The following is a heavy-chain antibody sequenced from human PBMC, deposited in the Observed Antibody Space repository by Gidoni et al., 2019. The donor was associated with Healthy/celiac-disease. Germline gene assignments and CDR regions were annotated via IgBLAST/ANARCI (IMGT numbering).Heavy chain of an antibody. J-gene: IGHJ5*02. CDR1: GLPFDDYA. CDR2: ISWDGGST. CDR3: AKGEARDSSGYYH. V-gene: IGHV3-43D*03. D-gene: IGHD3-22*01. Sequence: EVQLVESGGVVVQPGGSLRLSCAASGLPFDDYAMHWVRQAPGKGLEWVSLISWDGGSTYYADSVKGRFTISRDNSKNSLYLQMNSLRAEDTALYYCAKGEARDSSGYYHWGQGTLVTVSS.